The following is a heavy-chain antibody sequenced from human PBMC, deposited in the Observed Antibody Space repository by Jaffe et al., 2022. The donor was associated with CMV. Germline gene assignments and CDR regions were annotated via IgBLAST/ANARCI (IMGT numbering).Heavy chain of an antibody. CDR3: TTEERRLRFLEWLPPEGYGMDV. CDR1: GFTFSNAW. Sequence: EVQLVESGGGLVKPGGSLRLSCAASGFTFSNAWMSWVRQAPGKGLEWVGRIKSKTDGGTTDYAAPVKGRFTISRDDSKNTLYLQMNSLKTEDTAVYYCTTEERRLRFLEWLPPEGYGMDVWGQGTTVTVSS. D-gene: IGHD3-3*01. J-gene: IGHJ6*02. V-gene: IGHV3-15*01. CDR2: IKSKTDGGTT.